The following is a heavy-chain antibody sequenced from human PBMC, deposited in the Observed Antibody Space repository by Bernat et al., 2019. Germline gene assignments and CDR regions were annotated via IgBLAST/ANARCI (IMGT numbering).Heavy chain of an antibody. V-gene: IGHV3-23*01. CDR3: ARDVRGSGNDGWFDH. J-gene: IGHJ5*02. CDR1: GFSFSSYA. D-gene: IGHD3-10*01. Sequence: EVQLLESGGGLVQPGGSLRISCEASGFSFSSYAMSWVRQAPGKGLEWVSSISGSGDATYYAGSVKSRFTVSRDNSKNTLYLQMNSLRVDDTAVYYCARDVRGSGNDGWFDHWGQGTLVTVST. CDR2: ISGSGDAT.